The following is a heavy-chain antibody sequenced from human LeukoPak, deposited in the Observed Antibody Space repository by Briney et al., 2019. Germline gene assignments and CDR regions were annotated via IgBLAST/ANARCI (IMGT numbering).Heavy chain of an antibody. D-gene: IGHD6-19*01. Sequence: GGSLRLSCAASGFTFSNAWMNWVRQAPGKGLEWVSVIYSDGGTFYSDSVKGRFTISRDYSKNTLYLQMNSLRADDTAVYYCARDSSGPAFWGQGTLVTVSS. CDR2: IYSDGGT. V-gene: IGHV3-53*01. J-gene: IGHJ4*02. CDR3: ARDSSGPAF. CDR1: GFTFSNAW.